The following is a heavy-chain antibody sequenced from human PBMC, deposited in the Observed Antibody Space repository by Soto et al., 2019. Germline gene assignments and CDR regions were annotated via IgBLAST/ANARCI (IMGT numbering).Heavy chain of an antibody. D-gene: IGHD3-22*01. J-gene: IGHJ4*02. Sequence: QVQLVESGGGLVKPGGSLRLSCAASGFTFSSYGMHWVRQAPGKGLEWVAVISYDGSNKYYADSVKGRFTISRDNSKNTLYLQMNSLRAEDTAVYYCAKDTRYDSSGYYHYWGQGTLVTVSS. CDR1: GFTFSSYG. CDR3: AKDTRYDSSGYYHY. CDR2: ISYDGSNK. V-gene: IGHV3-30*18.